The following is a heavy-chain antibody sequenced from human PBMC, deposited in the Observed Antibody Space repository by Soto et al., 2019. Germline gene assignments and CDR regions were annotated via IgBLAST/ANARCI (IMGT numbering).Heavy chain of an antibody. J-gene: IGHJ6*03. D-gene: IGHD5-12*01. CDR2: INPNGGAT. CDR3: VRESGGATATLDYYYFYMDV. Sequence: ASVKVSCKTSGDSFSAYYLHWVRQAPGQGLEWLGWINPNGGATKYAQKFRGRVAMTRDTSIRTAYLELTSLRSDDTAIYYCVRESGGATATLDYYYFYMDVWGKGTTVTVSS. V-gene: IGHV1-2*02. CDR1: GDSFSAYY.